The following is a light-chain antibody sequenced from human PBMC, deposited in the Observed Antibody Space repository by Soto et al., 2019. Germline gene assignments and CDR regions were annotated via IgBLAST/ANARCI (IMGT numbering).Light chain of an antibody. CDR2: GAS. V-gene: IGKV3-15*01. J-gene: IGKJ4*01. CDR1: QSVSSN. CDR3: QQYKHWPLT. Sequence: EIVMTQSPVTLSVSPGERATLSCRASQSVSSNLAWYQQKPGQAPRLLIYGASTRATGIPARFSGSGSGTEFTLTISSLQSEDFGVYYCQQYKHWPLTFGGGTKVEIK.